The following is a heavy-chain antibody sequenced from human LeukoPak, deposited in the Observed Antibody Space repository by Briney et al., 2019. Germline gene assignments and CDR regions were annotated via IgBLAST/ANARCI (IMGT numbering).Heavy chain of an antibody. Sequence: PEGSLRLSCSASGFTFNSYAMHWVRQAPGKGLEWVAVISYDGSNKYYADSVKGRFTISRDNSKNTLYLQMNSLRAEDTAVYYCARQRITMIVVVPDAFDIWGQGTMVTVSS. D-gene: IGHD3-22*01. V-gene: IGHV3-30*04. CDR3: ARQRITMIVVVPDAFDI. CDR1: GFTFNSYA. J-gene: IGHJ3*02. CDR2: ISYDGSNK.